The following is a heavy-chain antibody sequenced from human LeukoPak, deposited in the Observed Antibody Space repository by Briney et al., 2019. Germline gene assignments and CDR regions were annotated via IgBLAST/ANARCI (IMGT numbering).Heavy chain of an antibody. CDR2: IYYSGSS. J-gene: IGHJ4*02. CDR1: GGSISSYY. Sequence: SETLSLTCTVSGGSISSYYWSWIRQPPGKGLEWIGYIYYSGSSNYNPSLKSRVTISVDTSKNQFSLKLSSVTAADTAVYYCARAGIVGATFDYWGQGTLVTVSS. V-gene: IGHV4-59*01. D-gene: IGHD1-26*01. CDR3: ARAGIVGATFDY.